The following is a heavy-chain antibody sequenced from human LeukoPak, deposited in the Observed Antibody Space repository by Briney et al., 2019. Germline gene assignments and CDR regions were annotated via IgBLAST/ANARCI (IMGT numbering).Heavy chain of an antibody. J-gene: IGHJ4*02. CDR2: IGGSGGST. D-gene: IGHD3-22*01. V-gene: IGHV3-23*01. CDR3: AKDIDSSGYYGTLNY. Sequence: PGGSLRLSCAASGFTFSSYAMSWVRLAPGKGLEWVSAIGGSGGSTYYADSVKGRFTISRDNSKKTLYLQMNSLRAEDTAVYYCAKDIDSSGYYGTLNYWGQGTLVTVSS. CDR1: GFTFSSYA.